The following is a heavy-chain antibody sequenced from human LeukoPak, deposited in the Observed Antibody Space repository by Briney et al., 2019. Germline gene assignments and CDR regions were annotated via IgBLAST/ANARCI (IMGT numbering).Heavy chain of an antibody. V-gene: IGHV1-3*01. CDR1: GYTFTSYA. CDR2: INAGNGNT. CDR3: ARVADTAMVIDY. Sequence: GASVKVSCKASGYTFTSYAMHWVRQAPGQRLEWMGWINAGNGNTKYSQKFQGRVTITRDTSASTAYMELRSLRSDDTAVYYCARVADTAMVIDYWGQGTLVTVSS. J-gene: IGHJ4*02. D-gene: IGHD5-18*01.